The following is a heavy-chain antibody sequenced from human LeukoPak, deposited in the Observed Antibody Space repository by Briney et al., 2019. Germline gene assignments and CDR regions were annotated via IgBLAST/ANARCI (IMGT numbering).Heavy chain of an antibody. Sequence: PGGSLRLSCAASGFTFSSYSMNWVRQAPGKGLEWVSSISSSSSYIYYADSVKGRFTISRDNAKNSLYLQMNSLRAEDTAVYYCARGDTYCGGDCYSFDYWGQGTLVTVSS. D-gene: IGHD2-21*02. CDR1: GFTFSSYS. CDR3: ARGDTYCGGDCYSFDY. J-gene: IGHJ4*02. CDR2: ISSSSSYI. V-gene: IGHV3-21*01.